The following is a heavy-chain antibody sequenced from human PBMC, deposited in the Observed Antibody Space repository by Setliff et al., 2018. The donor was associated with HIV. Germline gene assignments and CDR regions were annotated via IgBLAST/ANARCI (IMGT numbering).Heavy chain of an antibody. Sequence: SETLSLTCTVSGGSVSSKSYYWTWIRQRPGKGLEWIGYIYYSGSTKYNPSLKSRLSISIDTSKNQFSLKLNSVTAADTSVYYCASGRPGATNLDYWGQGTLVTVSS. CDR3: ASGRPGATNLDY. CDR2: IYYSGST. V-gene: IGHV4-31*03. J-gene: IGHJ4*02. CDR1: GGSVSSKSYY. D-gene: IGHD1-26*01.